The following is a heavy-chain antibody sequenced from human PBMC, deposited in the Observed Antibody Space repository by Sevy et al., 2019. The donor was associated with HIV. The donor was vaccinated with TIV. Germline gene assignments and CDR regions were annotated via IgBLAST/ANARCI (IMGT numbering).Heavy chain of an antibody. J-gene: IGHJ5*02. Sequence: GGSLRLSCTASGFTFGDYAMSWVHQAPGKGLEWVGFIRSKAYGGTTEYAASVKGRFTISRDDSKSIAYLQMNSLKTEDTAVYYCTRDRTYYDFWSGYSGGNWFDPWGQGTLVTVSS. CDR1: GFTFGDYA. V-gene: IGHV3-49*04. CDR3: TRDRTYYDFWSGYSGGNWFDP. D-gene: IGHD3-3*01. CDR2: IRSKAYGGTT.